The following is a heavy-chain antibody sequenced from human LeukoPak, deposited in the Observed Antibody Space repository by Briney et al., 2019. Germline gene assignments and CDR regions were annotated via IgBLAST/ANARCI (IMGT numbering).Heavy chain of an antibody. J-gene: IGHJ6*03. V-gene: IGHV3-21*04. CDR2: ISSSSSYI. Sequence: GGSLRLSCAASGFTFSSYSMNWVRQAPGKGLEWVSSISSSSSYIYYVDSVKGRFTISRDNAKNSLYLQMNSLRAEDTALYYCARGYSSGWNYYYYYMDVWGKGITVTVSS. CDR3: ARGYSSGWNYYYYYMDV. CDR1: GFTFSSYS. D-gene: IGHD6-19*01.